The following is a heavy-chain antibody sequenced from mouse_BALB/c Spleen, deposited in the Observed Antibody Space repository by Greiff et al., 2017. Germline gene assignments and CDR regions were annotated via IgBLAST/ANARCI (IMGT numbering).Heavy chain of an antibody. D-gene: IGHD1-1*01. V-gene: IGHV1S127*01. J-gene: IGHJ4*01. CDR3: RATTVVATGAMDD. CDR2: IDPSDSYT. Sequence: QVQLQQSGAELVKPGASVKMSCKASGYTFTSYWMHWVKQRPGQGLEWIGVIDPSDSYTSYNQKFKGKATLTVDTSSSTAYMQLSSLTSEDSAVYYGRATTVVATGAMDDWGEGTSVTVSS. CDR1: GYTFTSYW.